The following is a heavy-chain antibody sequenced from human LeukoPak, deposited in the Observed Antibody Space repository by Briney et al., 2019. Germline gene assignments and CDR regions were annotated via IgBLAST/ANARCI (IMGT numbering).Heavy chain of an antibody. V-gene: IGHV4-34*01. CDR1: GGSFSGYY. Sequence: SETLSLTCAVYGGSFSGYYWSWIRQPPGKGLEWIGEINHSGSTNYNPSLKSRVTISVDTSKNQFSLKLSSVTAADTAVYYCARRGRPAGTRYWGQGTLVTVSS. J-gene: IGHJ4*02. CDR3: ARRGRPAGTRY. CDR2: INHSGST. D-gene: IGHD6-13*01.